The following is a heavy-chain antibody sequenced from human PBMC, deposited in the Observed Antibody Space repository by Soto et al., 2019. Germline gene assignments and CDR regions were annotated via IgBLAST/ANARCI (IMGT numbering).Heavy chain of an antibody. J-gene: IGHJ4*02. CDR3: AIPVVFGTTTVTLFDY. V-gene: IGHV1-46*01. CDR1: GYTFTSYY. CDR2: INPSGGST. Sequence: QVQLVQSGAEVKKPGASVKVSCKASGYTFTSYYMHWVRQAPGQGLEWMGIINPSGGSTSYAPKFQGRVTMTRDTSTSTVYMELSSLRSEDTAVYYCAIPVVFGTTTVTLFDYWGQGTLVTVSS. D-gene: IGHD4-17*01.